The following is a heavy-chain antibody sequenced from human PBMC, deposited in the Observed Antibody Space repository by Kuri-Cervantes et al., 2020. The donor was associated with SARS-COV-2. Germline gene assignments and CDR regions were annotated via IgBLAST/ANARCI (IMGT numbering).Heavy chain of an antibody. J-gene: IGHJ5*02. D-gene: IGHD6-13*01. Sequence: ASVKVSCKASGYTFTNYAMHWVRQAPGQGLEWIGRINPVTGTTIYAQSFQGRVTLTRVTSTNTVYMELSSLRPQDTAVYYCGRGQQSFDPWGQGTLVTVSS. CDR3: GRGQQSFDP. CDR1: GYTFTNYA. CDR2: INPVTGTT. V-gene: IGHV1-46*01.